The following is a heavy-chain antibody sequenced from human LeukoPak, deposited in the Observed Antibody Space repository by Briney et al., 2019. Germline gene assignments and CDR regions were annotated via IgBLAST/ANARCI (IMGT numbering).Heavy chain of an antibody. CDR3: ARGNIPGSYYYYGMDV. CDR2: ISSSSSYI. V-gene: IGHV3-21*01. J-gene: IGHJ6*02. CDR1: GFTFSSYS. D-gene: IGHD2-2*01. Sequence: GGSLRLSCAASGFTFSSYSMNWVRQAPGKGLEWVSSISSSSSYIYYADSVKGRFTISRDNAKNSLYLQMNSLRAEDTAVYYCARGNIPGSYYYYGMDVWGQGPTVTVSS.